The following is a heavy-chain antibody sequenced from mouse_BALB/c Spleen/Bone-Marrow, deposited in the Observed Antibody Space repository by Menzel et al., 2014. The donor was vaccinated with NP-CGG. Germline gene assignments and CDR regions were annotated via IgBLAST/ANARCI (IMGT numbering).Heavy chain of an antibody. J-gene: IGHJ1*01. CDR3: AREGDGSYWYFDV. CDR2: INPDSSTI. V-gene: IGHV4-1*02. D-gene: IGHD2-3*01. CDR1: GFDFSRYW. Sequence: EVQGVESGGGLVQPGGSLKLSCAASGFDFSRYWMSWVRQAPGKGLEWIGEINPDSSTINYTPSLKDKFITSRDNAKNTLYLQMSKVRSEDTALYYCAREGDGSYWYFDVWGAGTTVTVSS.